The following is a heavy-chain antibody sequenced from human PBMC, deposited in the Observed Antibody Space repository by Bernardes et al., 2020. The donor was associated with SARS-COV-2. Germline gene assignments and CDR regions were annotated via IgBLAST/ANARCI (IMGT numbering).Heavy chain of an antibody. Sequence: SETLSLTCTVPGGSISSSSYYWGWLRQPPGKGLEWIGSIYYSGSTYYNPSLKSRVTISVDTSKNQFSLKLSSVTAADTAVYYCASEGTAPKNWGQGTLVPVSS. CDR2: IYYSGST. V-gene: IGHV4-39*01. J-gene: IGHJ4*02. D-gene: IGHD3-10*01. CDR3: ASEGTAPKN. CDR1: GGSISSSSYY.